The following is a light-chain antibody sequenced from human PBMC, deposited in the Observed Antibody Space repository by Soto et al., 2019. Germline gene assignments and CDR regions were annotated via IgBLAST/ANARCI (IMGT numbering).Light chain of an antibody. CDR2: GAS. J-gene: IGKJ2*01. V-gene: IGKV3D-7*01. Sequence: PGERVTLSCRASQSVSSSYLTWYQQKPGQAPRLLIYGASTRATSIPARFSGSGSGTDFTLTISSLQPEDFAVYYCQQVYTCGQGTKLEIK. CDR1: QSVSSSY. CDR3: QQVYT.